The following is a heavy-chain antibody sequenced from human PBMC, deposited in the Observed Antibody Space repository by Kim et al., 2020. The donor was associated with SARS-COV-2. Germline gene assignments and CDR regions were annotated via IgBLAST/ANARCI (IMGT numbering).Heavy chain of an antibody. D-gene: IGHD2-15*01. CDR2: IYYSGST. CDR1: GGSITNYF. CDR3: ARAPWLLPDY. V-gene: IGHV4-59*13. J-gene: IGHJ4*02. Sequence: SETLSLTCTVSGGSITNYFWSWIRQPPGKGLEWIGHIYYSGSTNYNPSLKSRVTISVDTSKNQFSLKLSSVTAADTAVYYCARAPWLLPDYWCQGTLVTV.